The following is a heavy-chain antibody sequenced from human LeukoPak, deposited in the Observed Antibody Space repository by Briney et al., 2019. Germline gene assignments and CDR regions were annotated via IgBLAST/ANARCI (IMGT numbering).Heavy chain of an antibody. D-gene: IGHD1-14*01. Sequence: SVKVSCKASGGTFSSYAISWVRQAPGQGLEWMGGIIPIFGTANYAQKFQGRVTITTDESTSTAYMELSSLRSEDTAVYYCASTGGRRLPNYYYYMDVWGKGTTVTVSS. V-gene: IGHV1-69*05. CDR1: GGTFSSYA. CDR3: ASTGGRRLPNYYYYMDV. CDR2: IIPIFGTA. J-gene: IGHJ6*03.